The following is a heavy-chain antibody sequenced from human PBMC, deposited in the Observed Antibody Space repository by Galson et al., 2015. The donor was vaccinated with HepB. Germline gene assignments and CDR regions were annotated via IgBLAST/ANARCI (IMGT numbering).Heavy chain of an antibody. CDR1: GFTVSSNY. Sequence: SLRLSCAASGFTVSSNYMSWVRPAPGKGLEWVSVIYSGGSTYYADSVKGRFTISRDNSKNTLYLQMNSLRAEDTAVYYCARAGGWMVRGVIPYYYGMDVWGQGTTVTVSS. CDR3: ARAGGWMVRGVIPYYYGMDV. J-gene: IGHJ6*02. CDR2: IYSGGST. V-gene: IGHV3-66*02. D-gene: IGHD3-10*01.